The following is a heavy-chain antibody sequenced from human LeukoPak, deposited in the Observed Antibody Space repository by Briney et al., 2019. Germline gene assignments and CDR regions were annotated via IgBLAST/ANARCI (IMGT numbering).Heavy chain of an antibody. CDR3: ARHRSRERYCSGGSCYSWFDP. V-gene: IGHV4-39*01. CDR2: IYYSGST. Sequence: SETLSLTCTVSGGSISSSSYYWGWTRQPPGKGLEWIGSIYYSGSTYYNPSLKSRVTISVDTSKNQFSLKLSSVTAADTAVYYCARHRSRERYCSGGSCYSWFDPWGQGTLVTVSS. D-gene: IGHD2-15*01. J-gene: IGHJ5*02. CDR1: GGSISSSSYY.